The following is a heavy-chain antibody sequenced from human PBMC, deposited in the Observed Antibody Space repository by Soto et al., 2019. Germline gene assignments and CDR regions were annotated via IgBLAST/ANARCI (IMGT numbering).Heavy chain of an antibody. Sequence: VGSLRLSCTASGFPFSHYAMNWVRQGPGTRLEWVADISGSGDSARYADSVRGRFTISRDNSRDTLYLQMNSLRVDDTAVYYCGKERRGSGWSVCNFWGQGALVTVSS. CDR3: GKERRGSGWSVCNF. V-gene: IGHV3-23*01. D-gene: IGHD6-19*01. CDR2: ISGSGDSA. J-gene: IGHJ4*02. CDR1: GFPFSHYA.